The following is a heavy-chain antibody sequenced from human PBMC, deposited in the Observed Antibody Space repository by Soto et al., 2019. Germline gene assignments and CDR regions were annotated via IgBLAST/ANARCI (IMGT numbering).Heavy chain of an antibody. Sequence: VGSLRLSCTASGFPFSHYAMNWVRQGPGTRLEWVADISGSGDSARYADSVRGRFTISRDNSRDTLYLQMNSLRVDDTAVYYCGKERRGSGWSVCNFWGQGALVTVSS. CDR3: GKERRGSGWSVCNF. V-gene: IGHV3-23*01. D-gene: IGHD6-19*01. CDR2: ISGSGDSA. J-gene: IGHJ4*02. CDR1: GFPFSHYA.